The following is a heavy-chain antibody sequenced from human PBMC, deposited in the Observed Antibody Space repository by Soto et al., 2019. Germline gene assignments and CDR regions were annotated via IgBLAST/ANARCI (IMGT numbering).Heavy chain of an antibody. CDR2: ISYDGTKK. Sequence: QVQLEESGGGVVQPERSLRLSCAASRFTFGSYAMHWVRQAPGKGLEWVASISYDGTKKDYADSLQGRFTISRDNSKSTLYLHMNSLRVEDTAVYYCAAPFVVGGGGFDYWGRGTLVTVSS. D-gene: IGHD3-10*01. J-gene: IGHJ4*02. V-gene: IGHV3-30-3*01. CDR3: AAPFVVGGGGFDY. CDR1: RFTFGSYA.